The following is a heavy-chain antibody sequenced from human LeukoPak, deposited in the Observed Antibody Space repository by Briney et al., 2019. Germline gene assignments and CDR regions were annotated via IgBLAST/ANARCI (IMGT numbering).Heavy chain of an antibody. CDR3: AREGGPYRPLDY. V-gene: IGHV4-4*02. J-gene: IGHJ4*02. CDR2: VNLQGST. Sequence: SGTLSLTCGVSGGSITNTNYWTWVRQPPGKGLEWIGEVNLQGSTNYNPSLMGRVAIAVDTAENHISLQLTSVTAADTAVYYCAREGGPYRPLDYSGQGTLVTVSS. CDR1: GGSITNTNY.